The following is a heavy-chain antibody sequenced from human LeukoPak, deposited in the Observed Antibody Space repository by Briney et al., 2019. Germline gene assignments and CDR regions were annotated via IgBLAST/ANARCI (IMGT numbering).Heavy chain of an antibody. J-gene: IGHJ4*02. CDR3: ARDRGGSFAF. CDR2: INNDGNST. V-gene: IGHV3-74*03. CDR1: GFTFGSYW. D-gene: IGHD2-15*01. Sequence: PGGALRLSCSAPGFTFGSYWMHWVRQAPGKGLVWVSHINNDGNSTMYADSVKGRFTISSDNAKNTLYLEMNNLRAEDTAVYYCARDRGGSFAFWGQGPLVIASS.